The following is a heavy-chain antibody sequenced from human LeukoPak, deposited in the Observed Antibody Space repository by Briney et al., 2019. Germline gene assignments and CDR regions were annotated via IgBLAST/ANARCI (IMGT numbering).Heavy chain of an antibody. CDR1: GGSISSYY. Sequence: SETLSLTCTVSGGSISSYYWSWIRQPAGKGLEWIGRIYTSGSTNYNPSLKNRVTMSVDTSKKQFSLKLSSVTAADTAVYYCAREGQQLVRSLGYWGQGTLVTVSS. CDR3: AREGQQLVRSLGY. J-gene: IGHJ4*02. V-gene: IGHV4-4*07. D-gene: IGHD6-13*01. CDR2: IYTSGST.